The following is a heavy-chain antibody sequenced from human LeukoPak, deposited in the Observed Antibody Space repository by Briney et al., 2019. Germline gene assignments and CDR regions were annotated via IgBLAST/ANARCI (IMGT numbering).Heavy chain of an antibody. CDR1: GFTFDDYA. CDR3: AKDMFPLNYYDSSGYYYPDY. D-gene: IGHD3-22*01. J-gene: IGHJ4*02. Sequence: PGRSLRLSCAASGFTFDDYAMHWVRQAPGKGLEWVSLISWDGGSTYYADSVKGRFTISRDNSKNSLYLQMNSLRAEDSALYYCAKDMFPLNYYDSSGYYYPDYWGQGTLVTVSS. CDR2: ISWDGGST. V-gene: IGHV3-43D*03.